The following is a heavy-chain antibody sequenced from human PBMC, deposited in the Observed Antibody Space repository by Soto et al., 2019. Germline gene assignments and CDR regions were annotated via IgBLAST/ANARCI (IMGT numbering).Heavy chain of an antibody. V-gene: IGHV3-23*01. J-gene: IGHJ4*02. CDR3: AKEPQTYYYDSSGYYFDY. CDR1: GFTFSSYA. D-gene: IGHD3-22*01. CDR2: ISGSGGST. Sequence: GGSLRLSCAASGFTFSSYAMSWVRQAPGKGLEWVSAISGSGGSTYYADSVKGRFTISRDNSKNTLYLQMNSLRAEDTAVYYCAKEPQTYYYDSSGYYFDYWGQGTLVTVSS.